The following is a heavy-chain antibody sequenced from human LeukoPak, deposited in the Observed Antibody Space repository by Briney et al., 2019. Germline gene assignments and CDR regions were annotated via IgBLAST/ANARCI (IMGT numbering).Heavy chain of an antibody. V-gene: IGHV4-59*01. Sequence: SETLSLTCSVSDGSINSYYWNWVRRPAGKGLEWVGYIYYNGNTNYSPSLKSRVTMSVDTSKNLFSLKVSSVTAADTAVYYCARGRSNYYGMDVWGQGTTVTVSS. CDR1: DGSINSYY. D-gene: IGHD1-26*01. CDR2: IYYNGNT. J-gene: IGHJ6*02. CDR3: ARGRSNYYGMDV.